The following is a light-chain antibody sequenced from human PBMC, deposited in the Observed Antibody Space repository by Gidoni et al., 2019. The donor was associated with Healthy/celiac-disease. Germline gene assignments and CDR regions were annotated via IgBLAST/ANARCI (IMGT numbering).Light chain of an antibody. J-gene: IGKJ2*01. CDR1: QSVSSSY. V-gene: IGKV3-20*01. CDR2: GAS. CDR3: QQYGSPYT. Sequence: IVLSPPPGTLSLSPGERATLSCRASQSVSSSYLAWYQQKPGQAPRLLTYGASSRATGIPDRFSGSGSGTDFTLTISRLEAEDFAVYYCQQYGSPYTFGQGTKLEIK.